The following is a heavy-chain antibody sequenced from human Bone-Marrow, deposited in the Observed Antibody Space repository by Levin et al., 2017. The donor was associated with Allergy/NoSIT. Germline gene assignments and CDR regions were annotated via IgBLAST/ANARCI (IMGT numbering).Heavy chain of an antibody. CDR3: ARDRGGDYGEYDAFDI. V-gene: IGHV1-46*01. CDR1: GYTFTSHY. CDR2: ISPSDGST. D-gene: IGHD4/OR15-4a*01. J-gene: IGHJ3*02. Sequence: ASVKVSCKASGYTFTSHYINWVRQAPGQGLEWMGIISPSDGSTTYTQTFQGRVAMTRDTSTSTVYMELTSLRYDDTALYYCARDRGGDYGEYDAFDIWGQGTMVTVSS.